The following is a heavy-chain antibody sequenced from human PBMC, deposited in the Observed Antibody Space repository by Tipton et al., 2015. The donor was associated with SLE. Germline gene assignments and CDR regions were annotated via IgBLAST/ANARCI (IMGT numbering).Heavy chain of an antibody. Sequence: TLSLTCTVSGGSISSYYWSWIRQPPGKGLGWIGYIYYSGSTNYNPSLKSRVTISVDTSKNQFSLKLSSVTAADTAVYYCARRMITFGGVTPPYAFDIWGQGTMVTVSS. D-gene: IGHD3-16*01. CDR3: ARRMITFGGVTPPYAFDI. CDR2: IYYSGST. J-gene: IGHJ3*02. V-gene: IGHV4-59*08. CDR1: GGSISSYY.